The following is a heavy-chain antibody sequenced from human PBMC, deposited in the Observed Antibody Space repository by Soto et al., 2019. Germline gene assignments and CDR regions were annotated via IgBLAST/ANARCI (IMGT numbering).Heavy chain of an antibody. V-gene: IGHV5-51*01. CDR2: IHPGDSDT. CDR3: ARGGGAYYYGMDV. D-gene: IGHD3-16*01. CDR1: GFSFSSYW. Sequence: VASLKISCEGSGFSFSSYWIGWVRRMPGKGLEWMGLIHPGDSDTRYSPSFQGQVTISADKSISTAYLQWSSLKASDTAMYYCARGGGAYYYGMDVWGQGTTVTVSS. J-gene: IGHJ6*02.